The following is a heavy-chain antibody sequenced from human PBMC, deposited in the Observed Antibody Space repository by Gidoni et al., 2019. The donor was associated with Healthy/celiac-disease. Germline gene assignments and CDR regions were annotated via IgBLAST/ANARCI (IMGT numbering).Heavy chain of an antibody. V-gene: IGHV4-39*01. CDR3: ARHRGLGYCSSTSCFNAIFDY. D-gene: IGHD2-2*01. CDR1: GGSISSSSYY. J-gene: IGHJ4*02. Sequence: QLQLQESGTGLVKPSETLSLTCTVSGGSISSSSYYWGWIRQPPGKGLEWIGSIYYSGSTYYNPSLKSRVTISVDTSKNQFSLKLSSVTAADTAVYYCARHRGLGYCSSTSCFNAIFDYWGQGALVTVSS. CDR2: IYYSGST.